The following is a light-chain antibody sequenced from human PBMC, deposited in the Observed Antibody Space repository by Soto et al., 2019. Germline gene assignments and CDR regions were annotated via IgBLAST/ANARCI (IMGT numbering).Light chain of an antibody. CDR1: QNIRSW. CDR2: SAS. J-gene: IGKJ4*01. V-gene: IGKV1-5*03. Sequence: DIQMTQSPSTLSASVGDRVTITCRASQNIRSWLAWYQQKPGKAPELLIYSASGLESGVPSRFSVSGFGTEFTLTISSLQPDDFATYYCQEYNGNSGLTFGGGTKVEIK. CDR3: QEYNGNSGLT.